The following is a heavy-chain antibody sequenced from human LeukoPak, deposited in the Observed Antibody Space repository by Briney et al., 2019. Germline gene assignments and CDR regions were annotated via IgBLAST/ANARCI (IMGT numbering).Heavy chain of an antibody. CDR1: GGSISSYY. Sequence: SETLSLTCTVSGGSISSYYWSWIRQPPGKGLEWIGYIYYSGSTNYNPSLKSRVTISVDTSKNQFSLKLSSVTAADTAVYYCARGLNYYDSSGRPHWYFDLWGRGTLVTVSS. CDR2: IYYSGST. V-gene: IGHV4-59*01. J-gene: IGHJ2*01. CDR3: ARGLNYYDSSGRPHWYFDL. D-gene: IGHD3-22*01.